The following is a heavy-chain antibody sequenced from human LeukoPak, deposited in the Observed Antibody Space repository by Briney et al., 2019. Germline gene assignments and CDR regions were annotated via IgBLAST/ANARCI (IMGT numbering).Heavy chain of an antibody. D-gene: IGHD1-1*01. CDR2: IYYSGST. CDR3: ARGWTTGTTPFDAFDI. CDR1: GGSISSGDYY. J-gene: IGHJ3*02. V-gene: IGHV4-30-4*08. Sequence: SETLSLTCTVSGGSISSGDYYWSWIRQPPGKGLEWIGYIYYSGSTYYNPSLKSRVTISVDTSKNQFSLKLSSGTAADTAVHYCARGWTTGTTPFDAFDIWGQGTMVTLSS.